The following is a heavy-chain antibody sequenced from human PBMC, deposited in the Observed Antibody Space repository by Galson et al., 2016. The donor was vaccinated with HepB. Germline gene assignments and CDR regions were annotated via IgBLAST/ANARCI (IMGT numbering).Heavy chain of an antibody. CDR2: IYPGDSDT. D-gene: IGHD4-17*01. Sequence: QSGAEVKKPGESLMISCKGSGYNFATFWIGWVRQMPGKGLEWMGLIYPGDSDTRCSPSFQGQVTISAGKSINTAYLQWTSLKASDTATYYCARQGPVTTSSQPSDYWGQGTPVIVSP. V-gene: IGHV5-51*01. CDR1: GYNFATFW. CDR3: ARQGPVTTSSQPSDY. J-gene: IGHJ4*02.